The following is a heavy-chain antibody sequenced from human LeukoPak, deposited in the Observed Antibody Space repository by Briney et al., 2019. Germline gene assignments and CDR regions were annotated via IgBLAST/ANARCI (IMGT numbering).Heavy chain of an antibody. CDR1: GFPFSRFW. V-gene: IGHV3-74*01. CDR3: ARDVPSTLGY. Sequence: GGSLRLSCEASGFPFSRFWMHWVRQVPGKGLEWVSRINRDATSTTYADSVKGRFSISRDNAKNTLYMEMNSLRVNDTAVYYCARDVPSTLGYWGQGTLVTVSS. J-gene: IGHJ4*02. D-gene: IGHD1-1*01. CDR2: INRDATST.